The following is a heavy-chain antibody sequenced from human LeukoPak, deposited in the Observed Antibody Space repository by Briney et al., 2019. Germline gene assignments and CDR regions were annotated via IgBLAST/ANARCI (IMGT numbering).Heavy chain of an antibody. V-gene: IGHV3-30-3*01. CDR1: GFTFSSYA. CDR2: ISYDGSNK. J-gene: IGHJ4*02. D-gene: IGHD6-13*01. CDR3: ARGRIAAAGSPFDY. Sequence: GGSLRLSCAASGFTFSSYAMHWVRQAPGKGLEWVAVISYDGSNKYYADSVKGRFTISRDNSKSTLYLQMNSLRAEDTAVYYCARGRIAAAGSPFDYWGQGTLVTVSS.